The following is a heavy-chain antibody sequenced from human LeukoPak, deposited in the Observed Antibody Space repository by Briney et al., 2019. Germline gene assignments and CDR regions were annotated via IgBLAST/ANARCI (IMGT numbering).Heavy chain of an antibody. CDR3: ARDQGSMIVVVFDAFDI. V-gene: IGHV3-7*01. J-gene: IGHJ3*02. D-gene: IGHD3-22*01. Sequence: GGSLRLSCGTSGFIFSNCWMTWVRQAPGEGLEWVANIKTDASEKYYADSVKGRFTISRDNAKNSLYLQMNSLRAEDTAVYYCARDQGSMIVVVFDAFDIWGQGTMVTVSS. CDR1: GFIFSNCW. CDR2: IKTDASEK.